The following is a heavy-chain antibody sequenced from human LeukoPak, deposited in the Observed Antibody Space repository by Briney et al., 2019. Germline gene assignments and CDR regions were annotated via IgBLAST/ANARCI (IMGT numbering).Heavy chain of an antibody. J-gene: IGHJ4*02. D-gene: IGHD6-25*01. CDR1: GFTFSIYG. CDR2: ILYDGSNK. V-gene: IGHV3-30*18. Sequence: GGSLRLSCAPSGFTFSIYGMHWVRQSPGKSREGVAVILYDGSNKYYAASVKGRFTISRDNSKKTLYLQMNSLRAEDTAVYYCAKESYRGYPFDYWGQGTLVTVSS. CDR3: AKESYRGYPFDY.